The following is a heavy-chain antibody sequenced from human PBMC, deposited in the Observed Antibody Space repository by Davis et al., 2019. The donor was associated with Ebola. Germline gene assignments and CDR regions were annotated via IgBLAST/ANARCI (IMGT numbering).Heavy chain of an antibody. J-gene: IGHJ5*02. Sequence: GESLKISCAASGFTFSSYGMHWVRQAPGKGLEWVAVIWYDGSNKYYADSVKGRFTISRDNSKNTLYLQMNSLRAEDTAVYYCARDQRFAGGWFDPWGQGTLVTVSP. CDR1: GFTFSSYG. CDR2: IWYDGSNK. D-gene: IGHD3-16*01. CDR3: ARDQRFAGGWFDP. V-gene: IGHV3-33*01.